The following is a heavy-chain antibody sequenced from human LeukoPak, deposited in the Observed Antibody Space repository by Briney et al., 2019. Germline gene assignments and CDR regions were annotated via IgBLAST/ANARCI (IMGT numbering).Heavy chain of an antibody. Sequence: PGGSLRLSCAASGFTFSSYWMHWVRQAPGKGLVWVSRVNSDGSYTSYADSEKGRFTISRDNAKNTLYLQMNSLRAEDTAVYYCARALVGGYYYGMDVWGQGTTVTVSS. CDR3: ARALVGGYYYGMDV. J-gene: IGHJ6*02. CDR1: GFTFSSYW. V-gene: IGHV3-74*01. D-gene: IGHD2-15*01. CDR2: VNSDGSYT.